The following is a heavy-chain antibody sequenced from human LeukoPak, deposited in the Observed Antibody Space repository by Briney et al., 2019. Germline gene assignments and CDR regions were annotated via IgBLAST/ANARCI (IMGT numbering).Heavy chain of an antibody. J-gene: IGHJ6*03. D-gene: IGHD2-21*01. V-gene: IGHV3-53*05. CDR3: ARLNCGGDCLYYYYYMDV. Sequence: PPGGVPRISFVAPGFNLRSNKMSVGRQAPRKGGGGGFVFFNGGSTYYADSVKGRFTISRDNSKNTLYLQMNSLRAEDTAVYYCARLNCGGDCLYYYYYMDVWGKGTTVTVSS. CDR2: FFNGGST. CDR1: GFNLRSNK.